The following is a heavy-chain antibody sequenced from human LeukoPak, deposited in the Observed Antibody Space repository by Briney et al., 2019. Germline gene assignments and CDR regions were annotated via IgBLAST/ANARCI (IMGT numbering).Heavy chain of an antibody. CDR2: ISGSGGST. V-gene: IGHV3-23*01. J-gene: IGHJ1*01. CDR1: GFTFSSYA. CDR3: XXXXSYXXXXXX. D-gene: IGHD3-10*01. Sequence: GGPLRLSCAASGFTFSSYAMSWVRQAPGKGLEWVSAISGSGGSTYYADSVKGRFTISRDNSKNTLYLQMNSLRAEDTAVYYCXXXXSYXXXXXXWGXGTLVTVSS.